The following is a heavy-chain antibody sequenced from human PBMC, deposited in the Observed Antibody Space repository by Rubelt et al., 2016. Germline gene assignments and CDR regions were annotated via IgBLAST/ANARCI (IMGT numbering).Heavy chain of an antibody. J-gene: IGHJ3*02. D-gene: IGHD5-24*01. CDR2: IGSRGNTI. Sequence: IRQAPGKGLEWISHIGSRGNTIYNADSVKGRFTISRDNAKNALYLQMNSLRAEDTAVYYCAREDGFKDAFDIWGQGTMVTVSS. V-gene: IGHV3-11*01. CDR3: AREDGFKDAFDI.